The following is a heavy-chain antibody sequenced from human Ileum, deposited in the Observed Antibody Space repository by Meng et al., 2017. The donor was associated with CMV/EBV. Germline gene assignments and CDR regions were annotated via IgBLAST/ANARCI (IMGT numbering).Heavy chain of an antibody. CDR2: INPVDSDT. V-gene: IGHV5-51*01. J-gene: IGHJ4*02. Sequence: GESLKISCKGSGYSFTNYWIGWVRQMPGKGLEWMGMINPVDSDTRYSPSFQGQVTISVDRSITTAYLQWSSLKAADTAMYYCARNYRSSWFGYWGQGTLVTVSS. D-gene: IGHD6-19*01. CDR3: ARNYRSSWFGY. CDR1: GYSFTNYW.